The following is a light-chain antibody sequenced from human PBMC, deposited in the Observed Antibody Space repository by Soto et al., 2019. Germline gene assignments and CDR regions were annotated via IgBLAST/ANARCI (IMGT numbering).Light chain of an antibody. CDR2: KDT. J-gene: IGLJ1*01. CDR3: QSADSSGTYYV. CDR1: ALPKQY. V-gene: IGLV3-25*02. Sequence: SYELTQPPSVSVSPGQTARITCSGDALPKQYAYWYQQKPGQAPVSVIYKDTERPSGIPERFSGSTSGTTVTLTISGVQAEDEAEYYCQSADSSGTYYVFGTGTKVTVL.